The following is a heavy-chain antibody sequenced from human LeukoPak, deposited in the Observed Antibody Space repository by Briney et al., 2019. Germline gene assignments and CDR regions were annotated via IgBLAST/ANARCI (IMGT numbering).Heavy chain of an antibody. Sequence: ASVKVSCKASGGTFSSYAISWVRQAPGQGLEWMGGIIPIFGTANYAQKFQGRVTITADESTSTAYTELSSLRSEDTAVYYCASSSFTMVRGVIQGGMDVWGQGTTVTVSS. CDR1: GGTFSSYA. CDR2: IIPIFGTA. D-gene: IGHD3-10*01. CDR3: ASSSFTMVRGVIQGGMDV. V-gene: IGHV1-69*13. J-gene: IGHJ6*02.